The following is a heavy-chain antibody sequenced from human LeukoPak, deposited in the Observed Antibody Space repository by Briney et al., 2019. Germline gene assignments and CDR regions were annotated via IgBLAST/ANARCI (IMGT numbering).Heavy chain of an antibody. CDR3: ARYTGSFTPLDY. Sequence: GESLKISCEGSGYFFNTYWVAWVRQTPGKGLEWMGIISPDDSYTRYSPSFAGHITISADKSISTAYLQWTSLKASDSAMYYCARYTGSFTPLDYWDQGTLVTVSS. D-gene: IGHD3-10*01. CDR1: GYFFNTYW. CDR2: ISPDDSYT. V-gene: IGHV5-51*01. J-gene: IGHJ4*02.